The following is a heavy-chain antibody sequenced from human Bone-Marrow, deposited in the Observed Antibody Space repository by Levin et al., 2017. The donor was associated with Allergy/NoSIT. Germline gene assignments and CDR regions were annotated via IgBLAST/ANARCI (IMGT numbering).Heavy chain of an antibody. V-gene: IGHV3-48*01. CDR1: GFTFSSYS. J-gene: IGHJ3*02. CDR2: INSGSNNM. Sequence: SCAASGFTFSSYSMNWVRQAPGKGLEWISYINSGSNNMYHADSVKGRFTISRDNDKNSLSLQMNSLRAEDTAVYYCVRILSGSGSYGAFDIWGQGTMVTVS. CDR3: VRILSGSGSYGAFDI. D-gene: IGHD3-10*01.